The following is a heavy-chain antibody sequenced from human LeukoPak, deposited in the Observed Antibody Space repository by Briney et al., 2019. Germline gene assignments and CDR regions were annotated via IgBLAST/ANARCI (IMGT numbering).Heavy chain of an antibody. CDR2: INSDSGGT. D-gene: IGHD6-6*01. Sequence: GASVKASCKASVYTFTGDFIHWVRQAPGQGLEWMGWINSDSGGTNYARKFQGRVTMTRDTSISTAYMELSSLRSDDTAVFYCARGNIATRRGENWFDPWGQGTLVTVSS. J-gene: IGHJ5*02. V-gene: IGHV1-2*02. CDR3: ARGNIATRRGENWFDP. CDR1: VYTFTGDF.